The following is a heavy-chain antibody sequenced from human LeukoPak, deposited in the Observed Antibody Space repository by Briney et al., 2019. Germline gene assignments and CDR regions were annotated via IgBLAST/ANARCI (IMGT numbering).Heavy chain of an antibody. CDR1: GFTFSDFY. J-gene: IGHJ4*02. CDR2: ISPTGSDI. V-gene: IGHV3-11*04. CDR3: TRDPRLTDY. Sequence: GGSLRLSCAASGFTFSDFYMTWIRQAPGKGLECLSYISPTGSDISYADCVKGRFTISRDNAKNSLYLQMNSLRDDDTAVYYCTRDPRLTDYWGQGTLVTVSS.